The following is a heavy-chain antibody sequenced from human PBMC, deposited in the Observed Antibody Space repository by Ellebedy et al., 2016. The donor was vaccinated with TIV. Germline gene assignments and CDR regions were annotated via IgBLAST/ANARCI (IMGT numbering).Heavy chain of an antibody. Sequence: GESLKISCAASGFTFRNYAMGWVRQAPGRGLDWVASLTASGGTTYYADSVWGRFTISRDNSRNILFLQMNSLRAEDTALYYCAKDLVEMSTIPLGVHDFWGQGTLVTVSS. CDR2: LTASGGTT. J-gene: IGHJ4*02. CDR1: GFTFRNYA. CDR3: AKDLVEMSTIPLGVHDF. V-gene: IGHV3-23*01. D-gene: IGHD5-24*01.